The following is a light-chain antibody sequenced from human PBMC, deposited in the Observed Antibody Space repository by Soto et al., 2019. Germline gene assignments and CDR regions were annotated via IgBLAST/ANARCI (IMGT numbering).Light chain of an antibody. CDR2: EVV. CDR3: CSYAGSSMFV. J-gene: IGLJ2*01. V-gene: IGLV2-23*02. Sequence: QYVLTQPASVSGSPGQSITISCTGSSSDVGPYNLVSWYQHHPGKAPKLMLSEVVKRPSGVSNRFSGSKSGNTASLTISGLQAEDEADYYCCSYAGSSMFVFGGGTKLTVL. CDR1: SSDVGPYNL.